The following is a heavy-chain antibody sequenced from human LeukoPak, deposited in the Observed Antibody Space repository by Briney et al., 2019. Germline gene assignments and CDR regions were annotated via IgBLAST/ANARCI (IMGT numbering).Heavy chain of an antibody. J-gene: IGHJ4*02. CDR1: GFTFSSYA. Sequence: GGSLRLSCAASGFTFSSYAMSWVRQAPGKGLEWVSAISGSGGSTYYADSVKGRFTISRDNSKNTLYLQMNSLRGEDTAVYYCAKGRAVWFGELDYWGQGTLVTVSS. CDR3: AKGRAVWFGELDY. V-gene: IGHV3-23*01. D-gene: IGHD3-10*01. CDR2: ISGSGGST.